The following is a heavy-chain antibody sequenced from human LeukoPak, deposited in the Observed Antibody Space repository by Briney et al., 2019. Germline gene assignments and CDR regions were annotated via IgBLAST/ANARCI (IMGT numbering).Heavy chain of an antibody. Sequence: GGSLRLSCAASGFTFDDYAMHWVRHAPGKGLEWVSGISWNSGSIGYADSVKGRFTISRDNAKNSLYLQMNSLRAEDTALYYCAKVKGSGSYYGFDYWGQGTLVTVSS. J-gene: IGHJ4*02. CDR2: ISWNSGSI. CDR3: AKVKGSGSYYGFDY. V-gene: IGHV3-9*01. D-gene: IGHD3-10*01. CDR1: GFTFDDYA.